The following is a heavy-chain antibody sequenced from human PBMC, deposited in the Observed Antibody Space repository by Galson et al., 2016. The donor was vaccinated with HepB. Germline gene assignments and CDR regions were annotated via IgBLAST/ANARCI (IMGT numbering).Heavy chain of an antibody. CDR1: GGSLRDHG. CDR2: IIPVSGSP. D-gene: IGHD3-10*01. Sequence: SVKVSCKASGGSLRDHGISWLLQAPGQGLEWMGGIIPVSGSPNYAQQFQGRVTIFADTSTNTAYLEVYSLRSEDTAVYYCARQRVETRLNMVRGRLSEDQYFYGLDVWGQGTTVTVSS. J-gene: IGHJ6*02. CDR3: ARQRVETRLNMVRGRLSEDQYFYGLDV. V-gene: IGHV1-69*06.